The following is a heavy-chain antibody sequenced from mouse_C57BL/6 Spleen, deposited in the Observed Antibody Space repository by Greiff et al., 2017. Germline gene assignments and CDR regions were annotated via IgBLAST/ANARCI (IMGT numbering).Heavy chain of an antibody. J-gene: IGHJ1*03. V-gene: IGHV1-52*01. CDR3: ARWGEGGYDYDGGYWYFDV. D-gene: IGHD2-4*01. Sequence: QVQLQQPGAELVRPGSSVKLSCKASGYTFTSYWMHWVKQRPIQGLEWIGNIDPSDSETHYNQKFKDKATLTVDKSSSTAYMQLSSLTSEDSAVYYCARWGEGGYDYDGGYWYFDVWGTGTTVTVSS. CDR1: GYTFTSYW. CDR2: IDPSDSET.